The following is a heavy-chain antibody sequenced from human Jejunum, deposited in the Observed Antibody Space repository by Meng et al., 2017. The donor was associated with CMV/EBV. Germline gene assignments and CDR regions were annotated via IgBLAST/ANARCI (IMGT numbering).Heavy chain of an antibody. CDR2: LNPGGGAT. Sequence: TFTGYYIHWVRQAPGHGLEWMGWLNPGGGATDYAQRFQGRVTLTRDKTITTAYMDLTKLRSDDTAVYYCVRAGRDDSDRQRHFDHWGQG. D-gene: IGHD5-24*01. CDR1: TFTGYY. V-gene: IGHV1-2*02. CDR3: VRAGRDDSDRQRHFDH. J-gene: IGHJ4*02.